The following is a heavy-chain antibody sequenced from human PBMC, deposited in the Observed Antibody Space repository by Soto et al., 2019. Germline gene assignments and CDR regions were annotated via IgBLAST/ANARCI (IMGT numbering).Heavy chain of an antibody. V-gene: IGHV1-46*01. CDR1: GYTFTNYY. D-gene: IGHD3-22*01. CDR2: VNPRGGST. Sequence: AASVKVSCEASGYTFTNYYMHWVRQAPGQGLEWMGIVNPRGGSTKYAQKFQGRVTMTWDTSTSTVYMELSSLRSDDTAVYYCVRDSVYYDSSGYVIDYWGQGTLFTV. J-gene: IGHJ4*02. CDR3: VRDSVYYDSSGYVIDY.